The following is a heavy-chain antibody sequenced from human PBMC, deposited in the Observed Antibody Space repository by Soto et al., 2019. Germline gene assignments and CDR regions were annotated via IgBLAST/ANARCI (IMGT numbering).Heavy chain of an antibody. CDR3: ARDHYDFWSGYWRYYGMDV. CDR2: ISSSSSTI. J-gene: IGHJ6*02. V-gene: IGHV3-48*02. Sequence: PGGSLRLSCAASGFTFSSYSMNWVRQAPGKGLEWVSYISSSSSTIYYADSVKGRFTISRDNAKNSLYLQMNSLRDEDTAVYYCARDHYDFWSGYWRYYGMDVWGQGPTVTVSS. D-gene: IGHD3-3*01. CDR1: GFTFSSYS.